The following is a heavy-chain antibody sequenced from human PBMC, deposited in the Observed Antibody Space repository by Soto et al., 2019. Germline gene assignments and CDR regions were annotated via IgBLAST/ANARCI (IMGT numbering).Heavy chain of an antibody. CDR3: ARLRDYYDSSGIDY. Sequence: ASVKVSCKASGYTFTSYGISWVRQAPGQGLEWMGWISAYNGNTNYAQKLQGRVTMTTDTSTSTAYIELRSLRSDDTAVYYCARLRDYYDSSGIDYWGQGTLVTVSS. CDR1: GYTFTSYG. CDR2: ISAYNGNT. J-gene: IGHJ4*02. D-gene: IGHD3-22*01. V-gene: IGHV1-18*04.